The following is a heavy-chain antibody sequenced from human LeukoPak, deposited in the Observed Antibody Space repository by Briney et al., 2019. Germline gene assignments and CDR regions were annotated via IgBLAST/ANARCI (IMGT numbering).Heavy chain of an antibody. CDR3: AKNDCSSTSCYISAFDY. CDR2: IIGSGGST. D-gene: IGHD2-2*02. J-gene: IGHJ4*02. Sequence: PGASLRLSCAASGFTFSSYAMSWFRQAPGKGLKWVSAIIGSGGSTYYADSVKGRFTISRDNSKNTLYLQMNSLRAEDTAVYYCAKNDCSSTSCYISAFDYWGQGTLVTVSS. CDR1: GFTFSSYA. V-gene: IGHV3-23*01.